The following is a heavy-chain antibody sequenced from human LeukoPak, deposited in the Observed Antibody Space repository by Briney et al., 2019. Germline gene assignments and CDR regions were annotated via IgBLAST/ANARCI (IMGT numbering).Heavy chain of an antibody. Sequence: SVKVSCKASGGTFSSYAISWVRQAPGQGLEWMGGAIPIFGTANYAQKFQGRVTITTDESTSTAYMELSSLRSEDTAVYYCARDMPTSRTKPNYYYMDVWGKGTTVTVSS. CDR1: GGTFSSYA. V-gene: IGHV1-69*05. CDR3: ARDMPTSRTKPNYYYMDV. D-gene: IGHD1-7*01. J-gene: IGHJ6*03. CDR2: AIPIFGTA.